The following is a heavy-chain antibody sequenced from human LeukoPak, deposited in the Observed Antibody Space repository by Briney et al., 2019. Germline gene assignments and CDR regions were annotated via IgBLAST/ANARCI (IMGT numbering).Heavy chain of an antibody. V-gene: IGHV4-59*01. CDR1: GGSISSYY. D-gene: IGHD5-12*01. CDR2: IYYSGAS. J-gene: IGHJ4*02. CDR3: AREITLTGYKYGLGFNY. Sequence: SETLSLTCTVSGGSISSYYWSWIRQSPGMGLEWIGSIYYSGASDYNPSLKSRVTISADTSNNQFSLRLRSVAAADTAVYYCAREITLTGYKYGLGFNYWGQGTLVTVSS.